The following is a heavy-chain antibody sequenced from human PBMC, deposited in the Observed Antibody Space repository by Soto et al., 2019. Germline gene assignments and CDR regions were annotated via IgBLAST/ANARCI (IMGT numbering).Heavy chain of an antibody. CDR3: AKELLRLGESLERYFDY. V-gene: IGHV3-23*04. Sequence: EVQLVESGGTLVQPGGSLRLSCSASGFTFSTYAMSWVRQAPGKGLEWVSAISGSGSSRYYADSAKGRFTISRDNSKNTLFLQLNSLRAEDTAVYYCAKELLRLGESLERYFDYWGQGTLVTVSS. J-gene: IGHJ4*02. CDR2: ISGSGSSR. D-gene: IGHD3-10*01. CDR1: GFTFSTYA.